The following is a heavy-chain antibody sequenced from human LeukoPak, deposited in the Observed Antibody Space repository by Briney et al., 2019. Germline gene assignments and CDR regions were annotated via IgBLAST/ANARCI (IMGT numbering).Heavy chain of an antibody. CDR3: ARHTGYYGSGSYFDY. CDR2: IYYSGST. V-gene: IGHV4-59*08. J-gene: IGHJ4*02. D-gene: IGHD3-10*01. Sequence: PSETLSLTCAVYGGTFSGYYWSWIRQPPGKGLEWIGYIYYSGSTNYNPSLKSRVTISVDTSKNQFSLKLSSVTAADTAVYYCARHTGYYGSGSYFDYWGQGTLVTVSS. CDR1: GGTFSGYY.